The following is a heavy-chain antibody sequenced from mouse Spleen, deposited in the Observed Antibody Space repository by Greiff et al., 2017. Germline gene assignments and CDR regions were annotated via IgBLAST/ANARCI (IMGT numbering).Heavy chain of an antibody. J-gene: IGHJ1*01. D-gene: IGHD4-1*01. CDR3: ARKETGLYFDV. CDR2: IWWDDDK. V-gene: IGHV8-8*01. CDR1: GFSLSTFGMG. Sequence: QVQLKESGPGILQPSQTLSLTCSFSGFSLSTFGMGVGWIRQPSGMGLEWLAHIWWDDDKYYNPALKSRLTTSKDTSKNQVFLKIANVDTADTATYYCARKETGLYFDVWGAGTTVTVSS.